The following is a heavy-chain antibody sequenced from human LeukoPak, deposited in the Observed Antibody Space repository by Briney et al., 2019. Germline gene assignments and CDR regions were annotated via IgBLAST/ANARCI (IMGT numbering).Heavy chain of an antibody. CDR1: GFTFSSYA. CDR3: ARDRGPRTGFMVREAYDY. D-gene: IGHD3-10*01. CDR2: ISYDGSNK. V-gene: IGHV3-30*04. J-gene: IGHJ4*02. Sequence: GGSLRLSCAASGFTFSSYAMHWVRQVPGKGLEWVAVISYDGSNKCYADSVKGRFTISRDNAKNTLYLQMSSLRAEDTAVYYCARDRGPRTGFMVREAYDYWGQGTLVTVSS.